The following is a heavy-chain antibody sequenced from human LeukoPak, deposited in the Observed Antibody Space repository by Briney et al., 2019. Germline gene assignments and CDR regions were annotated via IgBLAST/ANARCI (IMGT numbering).Heavy chain of an antibody. Sequence: ASVTVSFKSSVYNFTYYFIHWVRQAPGQGREWMGWINPNNAGTKYVQRFQGRVTMTRDTSISTAFMELNRLTSDYTAVYYCARGNYNWGSPDAFDIWGQGTMVTVSS. CDR1: VYNFTYYF. D-gene: IGHD3-16*01. CDR3: ARGNYNWGSPDAFDI. J-gene: IGHJ3*02. CDR2: INPNNAGT. V-gene: IGHV1-2*02.